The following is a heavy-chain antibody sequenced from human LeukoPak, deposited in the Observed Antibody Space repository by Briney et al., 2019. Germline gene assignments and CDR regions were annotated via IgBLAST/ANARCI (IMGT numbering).Heavy chain of an antibody. Sequence: SETLSLTCTVSGGSISSYYWSWIRQPPGKGLEWIGYIYYSGSTNYNPSLKSRVTISVDTSKNQFSLKLNSVTDVDTAVYYCARSRRDYYDSSGYYSFDYWGQGTLVTVSS. V-gene: IGHV4-59*01. J-gene: IGHJ4*02. CDR3: ARSRRDYYDSSGYYSFDY. D-gene: IGHD3-22*01. CDR2: IYYSGST. CDR1: GGSISSYY.